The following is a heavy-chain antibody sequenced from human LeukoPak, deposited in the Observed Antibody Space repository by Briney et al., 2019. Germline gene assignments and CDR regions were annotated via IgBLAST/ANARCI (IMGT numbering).Heavy chain of an antibody. CDR3: ARGYSSGWYYFDY. CDR2: IRSDESNK. D-gene: IGHD6-19*01. V-gene: IGHV3-30*02. Sequence: GGSLRLSCAASGFTFSNYGMHWVRQAPGKGLEWVAFIRSDESNKYYADSVKGRFTISRDDSKNTLYLQMNSLRAGDTAVYYCARGYSSGWYYFDYWGQGTLVTVSS. J-gene: IGHJ4*02. CDR1: GFTFSNYG.